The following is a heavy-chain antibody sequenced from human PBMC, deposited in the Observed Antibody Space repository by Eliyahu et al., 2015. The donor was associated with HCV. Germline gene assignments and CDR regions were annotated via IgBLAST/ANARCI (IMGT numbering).Heavy chain of an antibody. J-gene: IGHJ5*02. CDR3: ARDYDILTGYYLGGWFDP. CDR1: GGSISSGSYY. CDR2: IYTSGST. V-gene: IGHV4-61*02. D-gene: IGHD3-9*01. Sequence: QVQLQESGPGLVKPSQTLSLTCTVSGGSISSGSYYWSWIRQPAGKGLEWIGRIYTSGSTNYNPSLKSRVTISVDTSKNQFSLKLSSVTAADTAVYYCARDYDILTGYYLGGWFDPWGQGTLVTVSS.